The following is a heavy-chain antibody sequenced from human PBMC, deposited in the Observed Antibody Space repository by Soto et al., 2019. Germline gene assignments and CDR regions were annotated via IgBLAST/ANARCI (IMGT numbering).Heavy chain of an antibody. Sequence: GASVKVSCKDSGGTLSSYAISWVRQATGQGLEWMGGIIPIFGTANYAQKFQGRVTITADESTSTAYMELSSLRSEDTAVYYCARDFRSREDGYAFDIWGQGTMVTVSS. CDR3: ARDFRSREDGYAFDI. J-gene: IGHJ3*02. V-gene: IGHV1-69*13. D-gene: IGHD3-10*01. CDR2: IIPIFGTA. CDR1: GGTLSSYA.